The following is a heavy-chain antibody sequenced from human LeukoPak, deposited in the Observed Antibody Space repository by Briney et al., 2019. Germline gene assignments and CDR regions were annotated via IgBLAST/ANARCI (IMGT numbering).Heavy chain of an antibody. CDR2: IYSGGST. Sequence: SGGSLRLSCAASGFIVSSNYMSWVRQAPGKGLEWVSVIYSGGSTYYADSVKGRFTISRDNSKNTLYLQMNSLRAEDTAVYYCARDGDGSSYFDYWGQGTLVTVSS. V-gene: IGHV3-66*01. D-gene: IGHD1-26*01. CDR3: ARDGDGSSYFDY. J-gene: IGHJ4*02. CDR1: GFIVSSNY.